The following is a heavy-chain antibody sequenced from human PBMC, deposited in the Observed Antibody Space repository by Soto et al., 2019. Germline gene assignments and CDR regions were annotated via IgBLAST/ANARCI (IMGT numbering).Heavy chain of an antibody. J-gene: IGHJ2*01. CDR1: GLTVDNAW. CDR3: AISDVWRRWSYL. CDR2: IKSKYDGETT. V-gene: IGHV3-15*01. D-gene: IGHD3-16*01. Sequence: EVQMVESGGGLVKPGGSLRLSCAASGLTVDNAWMSWVRQAPGKGLEWIGRIKSKYDGETTDYAAPVKGRFTISRDDSKDTVYVEVNDLKIDDTAVYFCAISDVWRRWSYLWGRGTLVTVSS.